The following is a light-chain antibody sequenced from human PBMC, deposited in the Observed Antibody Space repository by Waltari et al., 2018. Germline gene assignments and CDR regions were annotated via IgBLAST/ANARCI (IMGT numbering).Light chain of an antibody. CDR1: QSISSW. J-gene: IGKJ2*01. CDR3: QQYNSYPYT. V-gene: IGKV1-5*03. Sequence: DIQMTQSPSTLSASVGDRVTITCRASQSISSWLDWYQQKPGKAPKLLIYKASSLESGVPSSFSGSCSGTEFTLTISSLQPDDFATYYCQQYNSYPYTFGQGTKLEIK. CDR2: KAS.